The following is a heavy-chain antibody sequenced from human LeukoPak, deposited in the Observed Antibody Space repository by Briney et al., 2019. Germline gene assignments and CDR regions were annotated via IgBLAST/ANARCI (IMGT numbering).Heavy chain of an antibody. V-gene: IGHV3-66*01. Sequence: PGGSLRLSCAASGFTVSRNYMSWVRQAPGKGLGWVSVIYSGGRTYYADSVKGRFTISRDNSKNTLYLQTNRLRAEDTAVYYCARAGPSSSWYQFDYWGQGTLVTVSS. CDR2: IYSGGRT. CDR3: ARAGPSSSWYQFDY. D-gene: IGHD6-13*01. J-gene: IGHJ4*02. CDR1: GFTVSRNY.